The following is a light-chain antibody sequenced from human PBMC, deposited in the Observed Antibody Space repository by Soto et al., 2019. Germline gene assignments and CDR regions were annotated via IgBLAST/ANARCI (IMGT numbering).Light chain of an antibody. V-gene: IGLV6-57*04. CDR3: QSYDSSIVV. Sequence: NFMLTQPHSVSESPGKTVTISCTRSSGSIASNYEQWYQQRPGSVPTTVIYEDNQRPSGVPDRFSGSIDSSSNSASLTISGLKTEDEADYYCQSYDSSIVVFGGGTKLTVL. J-gene: IGLJ2*01. CDR2: EDN. CDR1: SGSIASNY.